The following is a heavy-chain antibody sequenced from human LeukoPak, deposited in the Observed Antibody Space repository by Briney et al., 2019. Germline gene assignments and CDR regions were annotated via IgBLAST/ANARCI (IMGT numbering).Heavy chain of an antibody. Sequence: SETLSLTCAVYGGSFSGYYWSCIRQPPGERLEWRWEINHSGSTNYHRSLKCRATISVDTSKNQFSLKLSSVTAEDTAVYYCARVPLYCSSTSCRDAFDIWGQGTMVTVSS. CDR1: GGSFSGYY. CDR3: ARVPLYCSSTSCRDAFDI. V-gene: IGHV4-34*01. D-gene: IGHD2-2*01. J-gene: IGHJ3*02. CDR2: INHSGST.